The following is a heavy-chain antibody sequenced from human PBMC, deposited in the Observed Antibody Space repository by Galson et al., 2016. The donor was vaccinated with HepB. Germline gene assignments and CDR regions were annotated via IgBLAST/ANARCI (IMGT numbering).Heavy chain of an antibody. D-gene: IGHD3-10*01. CDR1: GFNFSDYY. CDR2: MTNSGRNI. Sequence: SLRLSCAASGFNFSDYYMTWIRQAPGKGLEWISYMTNSGRNIHYADSVKGRFTISRDNAENSLYLQMKRLRVEDTAIYYCARLVLEVGALSLTPFDCWGQGALVTVSS. J-gene: IGHJ4*02. V-gene: IGHV3-11*01. CDR3: ARLVLEVGALSLTPFDC.